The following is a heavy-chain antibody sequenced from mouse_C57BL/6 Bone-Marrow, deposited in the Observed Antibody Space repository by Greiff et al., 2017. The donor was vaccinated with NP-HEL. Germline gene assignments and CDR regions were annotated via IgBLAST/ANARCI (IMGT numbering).Heavy chain of an antibody. CDR2: IDPENGDT. D-gene: IGHD1-1*01. Sequence: VQLQQSGAELVRPGASVQLSCTASGFNIKDDYMHWVKQRPEQGLEWIGWIDPENGDTEYASKFQGKATITADTSSNTAYLQLSSLTSEDTAVYYCTTLTLVASHYFDYWGQGTTLTVSS. V-gene: IGHV14-4*01. CDR1: GFNIKDDY. CDR3: TTLTLVASHYFDY. J-gene: IGHJ2*01.